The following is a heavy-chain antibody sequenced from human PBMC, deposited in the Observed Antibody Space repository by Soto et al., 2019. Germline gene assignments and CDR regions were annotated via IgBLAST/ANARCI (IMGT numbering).Heavy chain of an antibody. Sequence: GGSLRPSCTASGFTFSSYGMHWVRQAPGKGLEWVAVISYDGSHKYFVDSVKGRFTISRDISKNTLYLQMNSLRAEDTAVYYCAIDRFDSYGYWPRSRWGMDVWGQGTTVTVSS. J-gene: IGHJ6*02. CDR1: GFTFSSYG. CDR2: ISYDGSHK. CDR3: AIDRFDSYGYWPRSRWGMDV. D-gene: IGHD5-18*01. V-gene: IGHV3-30*03.